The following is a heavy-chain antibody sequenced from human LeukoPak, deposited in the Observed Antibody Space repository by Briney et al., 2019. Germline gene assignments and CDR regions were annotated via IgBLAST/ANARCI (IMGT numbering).Heavy chain of an antibody. J-gene: IGHJ4*02. CDR3: AKDRRSGYYYGVDY. V-gene: IGHV3-30*02. CDR1: GFTFSSYG. D-gene: IGHD3-22*01. Sequence: GGSLRLSCAASGFTFSSYGMHWVRQAPGKGLEWVAFIRHDGSNKYYADSVKGRFTISRDNSKNTLYLQMNSLRAEDTAVYYCAKDRRSGYYYGVDYWGQGTLVTVSS. CDR2: IRHDGSNK.